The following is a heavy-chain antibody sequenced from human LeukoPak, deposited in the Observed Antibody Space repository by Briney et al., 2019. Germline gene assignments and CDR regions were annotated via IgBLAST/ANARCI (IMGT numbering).Heavy chain of an antibody. CDR1: GGSISTYC. Sequence: PSETLSLTCTVSGGSISTYCWSWVRQPPGKGLEWIGYVYYSGSTEYNPSLKSRVTISIDTSKIQFSLKLNSMTAADTAVYYCARGRDFWSGYSFDSWGQGTLVTVSS. D-gene: IGHD3-3*01. CDR3: ARGRDFWSGYSFDS. J-gene: IGHJ4*02. CDR2: VYYSGST. V-gene: IGHV4-59*01.